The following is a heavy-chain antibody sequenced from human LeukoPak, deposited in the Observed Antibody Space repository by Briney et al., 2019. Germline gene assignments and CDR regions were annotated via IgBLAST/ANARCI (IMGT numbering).Heavy chain of an antibody. D-gene: IGHD3-22*01. CDR3: TTDPNSYYYDSNDY. CDR1: GFTFSNAW. V-gene: IGHV3-15*01. CDR2: IKSKTDGGTT. J-gene: IGHJ4*02. Sequence: GGSLRLSCAASGFTFSNAWMSWVRQAPGKGLEWVGRIKSKTDGGTTDYAAPVKGRFTISRDDSKNTLYLQMNSLKTEDTAVYYCTTDPNSYYYDSNDYWGQGTLVTVSS.